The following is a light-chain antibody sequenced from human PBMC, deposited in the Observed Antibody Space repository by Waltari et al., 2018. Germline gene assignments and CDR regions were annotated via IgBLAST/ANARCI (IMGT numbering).Light chain of an antibody. V-gene: IGLV2-14*01. CDR2: EVS. CDR3: SSFTSSNTWV. CDR1: SSDVGGYHY. J-gene: IGLJ3*02. Sequence: QSALTQPASVSGSPGQSITIPCTGTSSDVGGYHYVSWYQKHPGKAPELVIYEVSDRPAGVSNRFSGSKSGSTASLTISGLQAEDEADYYCSSFTSSNTWVFGGGTKLTVL.